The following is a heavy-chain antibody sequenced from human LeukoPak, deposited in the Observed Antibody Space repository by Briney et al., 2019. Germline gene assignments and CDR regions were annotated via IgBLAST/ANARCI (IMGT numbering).Heavy chain of an antibody. CDR1: GYTFTSYG. CDR2: ISAYNGNT. V-gene: IGHV1-18*01. D-gene: IGHD3-22*01. CDR3: ARDLPYDSSGYYYRPYPDY. Sequence: GASVKVSCKASGYTFTSYGISWVREAPGQGLEWMGWISAYNGNTNYAQKLQGRVTMTTDTSTSTAYVELRSLRSDDTAVYYCARDLPYDSSGYYYRPYPDYWGQGTLVTVSS. J-gene: IGHJ4*02.